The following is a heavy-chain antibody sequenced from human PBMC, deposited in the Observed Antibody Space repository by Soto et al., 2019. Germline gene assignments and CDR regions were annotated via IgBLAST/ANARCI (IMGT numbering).Heavy chain of an antibody. CDR2: ISAYNGNT. CDR3: ARGGTAIDY. D-gene: IGHD2-21*02. CDR1: GYTFTNFG. V-gene: IGHV1-18*01. Sequence: GASVKVSCKASGYTFTNFGISWVRQAPGQGLEWMGWISAYNGNTNYAQKFQGRVTMTTDTSTSTAYMEVRSLGFDDTAVYYCARGGTAIDYWGQGTLVTVSS. J-gene: IGHJ4*02.